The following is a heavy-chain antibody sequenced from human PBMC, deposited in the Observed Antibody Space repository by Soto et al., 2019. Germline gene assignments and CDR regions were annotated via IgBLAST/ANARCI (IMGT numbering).Heavy chain of an antibody. J-gene: IGHJ3*02. Sequence: EVQLAESGGGLVQPGGSLRLSCAASGFTLSSYWMSWVRQAPGKGLEWVANIKQDGSERYYVDYVKGRFTISRDNAKNSLYLQMNSLRAEYTAVYYCASDSSGYLDDFDIWGQGTMVTVSS. CDR3: ASDSSGYLDDFDI. CDR1: GFTLSSYW. V-gene: IGHV3-7*02. CDR2: IKQDGSER. D-gene: IGHD3-22*01.